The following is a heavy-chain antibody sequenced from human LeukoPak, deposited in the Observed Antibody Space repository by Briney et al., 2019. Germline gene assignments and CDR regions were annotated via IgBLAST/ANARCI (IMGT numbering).Heavy chain of an antibody. V-gene: IGHV4-59*01. CDR2: IYYSGST. Sequence: SETLSLTCTVSGGSISSYYWSWIRRPPGKGLEWIGYIYYSGSTNYNPSLKSRVTISVDTSKNQFSLKLSSVTAADTAVYYCARGDSGYDPYYFDYWGQGTLVTVSS. CDR3: ARGDSGYDPYYFDY. J-gene: IGHJ4*02. D-gene: IGHD5-12*01. CDR1: GGSISSYY.